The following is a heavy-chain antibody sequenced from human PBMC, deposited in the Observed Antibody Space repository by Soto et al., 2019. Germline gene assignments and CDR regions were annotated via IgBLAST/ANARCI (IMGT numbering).Heavy chain of an antibody. Sequence: GASVKVSCKASGYTFTGHYIHWVRQAPEQGPEWMGEIGPESGATRYAQKFQGRVTMTMDMSITTVYMELSNLSPDDTAVYYRGRGRSGQIVVFYWAQGTPVTVSS. D-gene: IGHD5-12*01. CDR3: GRGRSGQIVVFY. V-gene: IGHV1-2*02. CDR1: GYTFTGHY. CDR2: IGPESGAT. J-gene: IGHJ4*02.